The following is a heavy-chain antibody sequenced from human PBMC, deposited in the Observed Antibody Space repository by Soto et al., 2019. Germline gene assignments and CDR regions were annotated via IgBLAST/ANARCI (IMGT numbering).Heavy chain of an antibody. CDR3: AKAAYYYDSSGYYYNDY. J-gene: IGHJ4*02. CDR2: ISYDGSNK. Sequence: GGSLRLSCAASGFTFSSYDMHWVRQAPGKGLEWVAVISYDGSNKYYADSVKGRFTISRDNSKNTLYLQMNSLRAEDTAVYYCAKAAYYYDSSGYYYNDYWGQGTLVTVSS. D-gene: IGHD3-22*01. CDR1: GFTFSSYD. V-gene: IGHV3-30*18.